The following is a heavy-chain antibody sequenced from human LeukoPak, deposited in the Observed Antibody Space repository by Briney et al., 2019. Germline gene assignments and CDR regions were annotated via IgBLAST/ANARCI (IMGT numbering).Heavy chain of an antibody. Sequence: PSETLSLTCTVSGVSISSFYWSWIRQPPGKGLEWIAYVYYSGSTSYNPSLKSRVTISVDTSKNQFSLELSSVTAADTAVYYCARSRTNNWFDPWGQGTLVTVSS. D-gene: IGHD3/OR15-3a*01. CDR2: VYYSGST. CDR1: GVSISSFY. CDR3: ARSRTNNWFDP. J-gene: IGHJ5*02. V-gene: IGHV4-59*08.